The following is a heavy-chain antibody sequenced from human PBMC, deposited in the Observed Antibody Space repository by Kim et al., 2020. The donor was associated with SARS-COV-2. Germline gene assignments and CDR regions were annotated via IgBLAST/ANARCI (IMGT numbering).Heavy chain of an antibody. Sequence: ANYAQKFQGRVTITADESTSTAYMELSSLRSEDTAVYYCARGGGELPLGYWGQGTLVTVSS. V-gene: IGHV1-69*01. J-gene: IGHJ4*02. D-gene: IGHD1-26*01. CDR2: A. CDR3: ARGGGELPLGY.